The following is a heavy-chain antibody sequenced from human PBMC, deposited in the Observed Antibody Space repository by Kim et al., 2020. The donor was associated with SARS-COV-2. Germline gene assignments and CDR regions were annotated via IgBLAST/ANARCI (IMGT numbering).Heavy chain of an antibody. D-gene: IGHD3-9*01. J-gene: IGHJ6*02. CDR1: GDSVSSASYY. CDR3: AREGVLRYFDWLSAVYGMDV. V-gene: IGHV4-61*01. CDR2: IYYSGST. Sequence: SETLSLTCTVSGDSVSSASYYWSWIRQPPGKGLEWIGYIYYSGSTSYNPSLKSRVTISVDPSKNQFSLKLSSVTAADTAVYYCAREGVLRYFDWLSAVYGMDVWGQGTTVTVS.